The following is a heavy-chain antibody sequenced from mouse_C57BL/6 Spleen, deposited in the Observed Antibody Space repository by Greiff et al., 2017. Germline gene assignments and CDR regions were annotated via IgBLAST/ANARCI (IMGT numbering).Heavy chain of an antibody. Sequence: EVQLQQSGPELVKPGASVKISCKASGYTFTDYYMNWVKQSHGKSLEWIGDINPNNGGTSYNQKFKGKATLTVDKSSSTAYMELRSLTSEDSAVYYCARLRAYDYLDYWGQGTTLTVSS. V-gene: IGHV1-26*01. CDR2: INPNNGGT. CDR3: ARLRAYDYLDY. CDR1: GYTFTDYY. D-gene: IGHD2-3*01. J-gene: IGHJ2*01.